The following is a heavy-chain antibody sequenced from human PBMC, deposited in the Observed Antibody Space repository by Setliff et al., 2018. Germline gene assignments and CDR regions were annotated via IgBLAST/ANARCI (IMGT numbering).Heavy chain of an antibody. V-gene: IGHV3-15*01. CDR1: GFTFSDAW. D-gene: IGHD4-17*01. CDR2: IKSKADGGTA. Sequence: PGGSLRLSCAASGFTFSDAWMNWVRQAPGKGLEWVGRIKSKADGGTADFAAPVKGRFTISRDDSKNTMSLQMNSLKTEDTAVYYCARAVVGYGDLYYFDCWGQGTLVTVSS. J-gene: IGHJ4*02. CDR3: ARAVVGYGDLYYFDC.